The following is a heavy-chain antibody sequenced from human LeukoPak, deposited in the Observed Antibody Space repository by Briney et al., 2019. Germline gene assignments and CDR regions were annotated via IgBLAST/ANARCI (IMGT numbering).Heavy chain of an antibody. D-gene: IGHD6-13*01. V-gene: IGHV4-4*07. J-gene: IGHJ5*02. CDR2: IYTSGST. CDR1: GGSISSYY. CDR3: ARDFIAAAGTSFDP. Sequence: TSETLSLTCTVSGGSISSYYWSWIRQPAGKGLEWIGRIYTSGSTNYNPSLKSRVTMSVDTSKNQFSLKLSSVTAADTAVYYCARDFIAAAGTSFDPLGQGTLVTVSS.